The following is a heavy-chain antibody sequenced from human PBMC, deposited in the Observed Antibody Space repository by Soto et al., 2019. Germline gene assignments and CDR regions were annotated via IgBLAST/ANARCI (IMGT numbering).Heavy chain of an antibody. J-gene: IGHJ4*02. CDR3: AKDRGPHIVVDVGVFDY. Sequence: GGSLRLSCAASGFTFSSYAMSWVRQAPGKGLEWVSAISGSGGSTYYADSVKGRFTISRDNSKNTLYLQMNSLRAEDTAVYYCAKDRGPHIVVDVGVFDYWGQGTLVTVSS. V-gene: IGHV3-23*01. D-gene: IGHD2-15*01. CDR1: GFTFSSYA. CDR2: ISGSGGST.